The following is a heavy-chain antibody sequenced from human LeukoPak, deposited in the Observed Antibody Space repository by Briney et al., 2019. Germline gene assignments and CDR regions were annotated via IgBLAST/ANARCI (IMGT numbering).Heavy chain of an antibody. CDR3: ARDRWDGDYVLDS. J-gene: IGHJ4*02. D-gene: IGHD4-17*01. CDR2: IHTSGST. CDR1: GGSISSGSYY. Sequence: SETLSPTCTVSGGSISSGSYYWSWVRQPAGKGLEWIGHIHTSGSTNYNPSLKSRVGISVDTSKNQFSLRLTSVTAADSAVYYCARDRWDGDYVLDSWGQGTLVTVSS. V-gene: IGHV4-61*09.